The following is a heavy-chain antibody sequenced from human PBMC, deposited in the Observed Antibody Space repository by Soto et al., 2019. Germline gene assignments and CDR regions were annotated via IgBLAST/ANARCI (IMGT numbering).Heavy chain of an antibody. CDR3: AKDLSQYCSGGSCYPRRYYYMDV. Sequence: GGSLRLSCAASGFTFSSYAMNWVRQAPGKGLEWVSNISGSGGRTNYADSVKGRFTMSRDNSENTLYLQMNTLRAEDTAVYYCAKDLSQYCSGGSCYPRRYYYMDVWGKGTTVTVSS. D-gene: IGHD2-15*01. J-gene: IGHJ6*03. CDR1: GFTFSSYA. CDR2: ISGSGGRT. V-gene: IGHV3-23*01.